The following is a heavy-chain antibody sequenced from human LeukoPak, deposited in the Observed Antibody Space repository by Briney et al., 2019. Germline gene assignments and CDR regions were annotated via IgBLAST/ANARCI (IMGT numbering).Heavy chain of an antibody. J-gene: IGHJ4*02. D-gene: IGHD3-10*01. Sequence: ASVKVSCKASGFSFTSYDINWVRQASGQGFEWVGWVNPNSGNTGYAQKFQGRVTMTRDTSITTAYMELTSLTSEDTAVYYCARGRFSMVRGIIIPGGLAYFDYWGQGTLVTVSS. CDR1: GFSFTSYD. V-gene: IGHV1-8*01. CDR2: VNPNSGNT. CDR3: ARGRFSMVRGIIIPGGLAYFDY.